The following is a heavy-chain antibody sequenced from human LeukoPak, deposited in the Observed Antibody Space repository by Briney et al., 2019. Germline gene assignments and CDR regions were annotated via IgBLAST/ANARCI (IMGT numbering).Heavy chain of an antibody. CDR2: ISYDGSNK. D-gene: IGHD3-3*01. V-gene: IGHV3-30-3*01. J-gene: IGHJ4*02. Sequence: PGRSLRLSCAASGFTFSSYAMHWVRQAPGKGLEWVAVISYDGSNKYYADSVKGRFTISRDNSKNTLYLQMNSLRAEDTAVYYCARARGSRGYDFWSGYLDYWGQGTLVTVSS. CDR3: ARARGSRGYDFWSGYLDY. CDR1: GFTFSSYA.